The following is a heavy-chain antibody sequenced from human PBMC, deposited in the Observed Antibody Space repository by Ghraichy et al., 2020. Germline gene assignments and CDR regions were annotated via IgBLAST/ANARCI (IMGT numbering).Heavy chain of an antibody. Sequence: GGVLRLSCAASGFTFSSYAMSWVRQAPGKGLEWVSAISGSGGSTYYADSVKGRFTISRDNSKNTLYLQMNSLRAEDTAVYYCAKDLNRGSYSDYWGQGTLVTVSS. CDR2: ISGSGGST. V-gene: IGHV3-23*01. D-gene: IGHD1-26*01. J-gene: IGHJ4*02. CDR1: GFTFSSYA. CDR3: AKDLNRGSYSDY.